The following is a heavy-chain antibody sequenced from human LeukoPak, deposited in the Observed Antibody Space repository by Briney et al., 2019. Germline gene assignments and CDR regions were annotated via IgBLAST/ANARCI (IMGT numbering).Heavy chain of an antibody. CDR2: INHSGST. D-gene: IGHD1-26*01. V-gene: IGHV4-39*01. J-gene: IGHJ6*03. CDR1: GGSISSSSYY. Sequence: SETLSLTCTVSGGSISSSSYYWGWIRQPPGKGLEWIGEINHSGSTNYNPSLKSRVTISVDTSKNQFSLKLSSVTAADTAVYYCARHHSRKWEPYHYMDVWGKGTTVTISS. CDR3: ARHHSRKWEPYHYMDV.